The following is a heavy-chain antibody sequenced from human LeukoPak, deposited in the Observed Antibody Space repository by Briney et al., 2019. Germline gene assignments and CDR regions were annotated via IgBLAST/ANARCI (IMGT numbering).Heavy chain of an antibody. CDR2: ISSSGSSK. J-gene: IGHJ4*02. Sequence: GGSLRLSCAASGFTFSSYEMNWVRQAPGKGLEWVSYISSSGSSKYYADSVKGRFTISRDSAKNSLYLQMSSLRAEDTAVYYCARDGTGDYWGRGTLVTVSS. V-gene: IGHV3-48*03. CDR3: ARDGTGDY. D-gene: IGHD3/OR15-3a*01. CDR1: GFTFSSYE.